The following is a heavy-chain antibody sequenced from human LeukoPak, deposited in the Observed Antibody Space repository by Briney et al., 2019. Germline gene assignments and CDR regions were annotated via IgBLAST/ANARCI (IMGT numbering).Heavy chain of an antibody. J-gene: IGHJ3*02. V-gene: IGHV3-7*01. CDR1: GFTFSSYW. D-gene: IGHD6-6*01. CDR2: IKQDGSEK. CDR3: ARKYSSSLRAFDI. Sequence: PGGSLRLSCAASGFTFSSYWMSWVRQAPGKGLEWVANIKQDGSEKYYVDSVKGRFTISRDNAKNSLYLQMNSLRAEDTAVYYCARKYSSSLRAFDIWGQGTMVTVSS.